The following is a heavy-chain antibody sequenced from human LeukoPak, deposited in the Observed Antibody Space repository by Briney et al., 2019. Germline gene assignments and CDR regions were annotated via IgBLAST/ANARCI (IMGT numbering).Heavy chain of an antibody. V-gene: IGHV3-30-3*01. CDR1: GFTFSSYA. Sequence: PGRSLRLSCATSGFTFSSYAMHWVRQAPGKGLEWVAVISYDGSNKYYADSVKGRFTISRDNSKNTLYVQMNSLRGEDTAVYYCARDPRWLGAGTAGSWFGPWGQGTLVTVSS. D-gene: IGHD6-19*01. CDR3: ARDPRWLGAGTAGSWFGP. CDR2: ISYDGSNK. J-gene: IGHJ5*02.